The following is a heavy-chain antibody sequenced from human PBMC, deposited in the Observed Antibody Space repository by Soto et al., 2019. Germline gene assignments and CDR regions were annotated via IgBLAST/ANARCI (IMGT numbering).Heavy chain of an antibody. D-gene: IGHD3-9*01. CDR3: ARARYFDWSTYYFDY. Sequence: SETLSLTCTVSGGSVISGSYYWIWIRQPPGKGLEWIGYIYYSGSTNYNPSLKSRVTISVDTSKNQFSLKLSSVTAADTAVYYCARARYFDWSTYYFDYWGQGTLVTVSS. J-gene: IGHJ4*02. V-gene: IGHV4-61*01. CDR2: IYYSGST. CDR1: GGSVISGSYY.